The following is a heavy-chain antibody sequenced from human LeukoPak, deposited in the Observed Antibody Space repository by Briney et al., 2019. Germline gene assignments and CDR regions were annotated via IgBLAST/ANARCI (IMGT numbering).Heavy chain of an antibody. CDR1: GYTFTSYY. CDR2: INPSGGST. D-gene: IGHD3-16*01. V-gene: IGHV1-46*01. CDR3: AREANLGQLRGGNWFDP. Sequence: ASVKVSCKASGYTFTSYYMHWVRQAPGQGLEWMGIINPSGGSTSYAQKFQGRVTMTRDTSTSTVYMELSSLRSEDTAVYYCAREANLGQLRGGNWFDPWGQGTVVTVSS. J-gene: IGHJ5*02.